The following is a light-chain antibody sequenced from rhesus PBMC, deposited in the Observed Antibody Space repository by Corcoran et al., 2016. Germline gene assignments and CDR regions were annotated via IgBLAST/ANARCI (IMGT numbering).Light chain of an antibody. CDR2: YAY. Sequence: DIQMTQSPSSLSASVGDTVTITCRASQGISSYLAWYQQKPGKAPKPLIYYAYTLERGVPSRFSGSGSGTQFTLTISSQQPEYFATYYSHQYNSALTFGPGTKLDIK. CDR1: QGISSY. CDR3: HQYNSALT. J-gene: IGKJ3*01. V-gene: IGKV1-37*01.